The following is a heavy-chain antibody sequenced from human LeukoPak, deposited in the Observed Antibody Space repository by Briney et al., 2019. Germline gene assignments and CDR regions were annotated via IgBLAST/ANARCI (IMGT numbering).Heavy chain of an antibody. CDR3: ARALTTPTH. CDR1: GGSFSGYY. Sequence: PSETLSFTCAVYGGSFSGYYWSWIRQPPGKGLEWIGEINHSGSTNYNPSLKSRVTISVDTSKNQFSLRLSSVTAADTAVYYCARALTTPTHWGQGTLVTVSS. J-gene: IGHJ1*01. D-gene: IGHD4-17*01. CDR2: INHSGST. V-gene: IGHV4-34*01.